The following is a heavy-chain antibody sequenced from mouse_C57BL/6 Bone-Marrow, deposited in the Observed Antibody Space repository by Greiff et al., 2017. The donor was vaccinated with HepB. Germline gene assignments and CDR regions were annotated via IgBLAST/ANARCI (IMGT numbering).Heavy chain of an antibody. CDR3: ARTLWVVATPAY. Sequence: VMLVESGPGLVQPSQSLSITCTVSGFSLTSYGVHWVRQSPGKGLEWLGVIWSGGSTDYNAAFISRLSISKDNSKSQVFFKMNSLQADDTAIYYCARTLWVVATPAYWGQGTLVTVSA. V-gene: IGHV2-2*01. D-gene: IGHD1-1*01. CDR1: GFSLTSYG. J-gene: IGHJ3*01. CDR2: IWSGGST.